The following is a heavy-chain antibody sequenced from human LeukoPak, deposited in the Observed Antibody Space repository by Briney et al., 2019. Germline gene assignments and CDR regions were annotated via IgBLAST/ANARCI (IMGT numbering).Heavy chain of an antibody. Sequence: GRSLRLSCAASGFTFSSYAMHWVRQAPGKGLEWVAVISYDGSNKYYADSVKGRLTISRDNSKNTLYLQMNSLRAEDTAVYYCARDRSGGSSHAPWFDPWGQGTLVAVSS. D-gene: IGHD6-19*01. CDR1: GFTFSSYA. CDR3: ARDRSGGSSHAPWFDP. J-gene: IGHJ5*02. V-gene: IGHV3-30*04. CDR2: ISYDGSNK.